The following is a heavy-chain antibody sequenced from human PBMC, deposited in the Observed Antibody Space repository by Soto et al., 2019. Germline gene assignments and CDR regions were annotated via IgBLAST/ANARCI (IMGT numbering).Heavy chain of an antibody. V-gene: IGHV5-51*01. J-gene: IGHJ4*02. Sequence: GESLKLSCKGFGYSFTSYWIGWVRQMPGKGPEWMGVIYPGDSDTRYSPSFEGQVTISVDKSISTAYLQWSSLKASDTAMYYCARRFTMYGDFDYWGQGTLVTVSS. CDR3: ARRFTMYGDFDY. D-gene: IGHD3-10*02. CDR1: GYSFTSYW. CDR2: IYPGDSDT.